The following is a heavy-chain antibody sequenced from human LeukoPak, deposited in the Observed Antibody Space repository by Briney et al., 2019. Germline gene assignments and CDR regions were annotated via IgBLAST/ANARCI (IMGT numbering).Heavy chain of an antibody. J-gene: IGHJ5*02. D-gene: IGHD5-12*01. CDR2: IFYSGST. CDR3: ARGRLLNWFDP. CDR1: GGSISSGVYY. Sequence: SQTLSLTCTVSGGSISSGVYYWSWIRQHPGKGLEWIGYIFYSGSTYYNPSLKSRVSISVDTSKDQFSLKLNSVTAADMAVYYCARGRLLNWFDPWGQGTLVTVSS. V-gene: IGHV4-31*03.